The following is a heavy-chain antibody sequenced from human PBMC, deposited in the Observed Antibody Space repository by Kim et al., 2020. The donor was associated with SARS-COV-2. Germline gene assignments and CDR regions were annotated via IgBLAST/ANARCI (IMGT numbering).Heavy chain of an antibody. CDR1: GFSIRSYW. CDR2: IKQDGSKQ. J-gene: IGHJ4*02. CDR3: VRNLYYNENYYFDY. Sequence: GGSLRLSCGASGFSIRSYWMNWVRQAPGKGPEWVANIKQDGSKQFYLDSVKGRFTISRDNAKNSLHLQMDSLRAEDTAVYYCVRNLYYNENYYFDYWGQG. D-gene: IGHD3-10*01. V-gene: IGHV3-7*01.